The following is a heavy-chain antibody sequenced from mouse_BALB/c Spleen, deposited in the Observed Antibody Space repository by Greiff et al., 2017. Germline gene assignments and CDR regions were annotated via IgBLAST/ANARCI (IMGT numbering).Heavy chain of an antibody. D-gene: IGHD2-4*01. CDR2: ISSGGST. CDR1: GFTFSSYA. Sequence: EVKLMASGGGLVKPGGSLKLSCAASGFTFSSYAMSWVRQTPEKRLEWVASISSGGSTYYPDSVKGRFTISRDNARNILYLQMSSLRSEDTAMYYCARGEEGLPAWFAYWGQGTLVTVSA. V-gene: IGHV5-6-5*01. J-gene: IGHJ3*01. CDR3: ARGEEGLPAWFAY.